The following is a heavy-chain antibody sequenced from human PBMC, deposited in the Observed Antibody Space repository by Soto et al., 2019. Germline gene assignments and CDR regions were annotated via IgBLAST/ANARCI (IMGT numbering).Heavy chain of an antibody. CDR1: GFTFDDYA. CDR3: AKDKRGAFDI. J-gene: IGHJ3*02. CDR2: ISWNSGSI. V-gene: IGHV3-9*01. Sequence: GGSLRLSCAASGFTFDDYAMHWVRQAPGKGLEWVSGISWNSGSIGYADSVKGRFTISRDNAKNSLYLQMNSLRAEDTALYYCAKDKRGAFDIWGQGTMVTVSS.